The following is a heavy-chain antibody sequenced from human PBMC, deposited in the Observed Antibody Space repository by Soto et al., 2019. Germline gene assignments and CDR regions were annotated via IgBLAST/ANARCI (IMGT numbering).Heavy chain of an antibody. CDR1: GYPLTSYY. CDR3: AREQDIVVVPDATIRYYYYGMDV. Sequence: XSVKVANQASGYPLTSYYMHWVRQAPGQGLEWMGIINPSGGSTSYAQKFQGRVTMTRDTSTSTVYMELSSLRSEDTAVYYCAREQDIVVVPDATIRYYYYGMDVWGQRTTVTVSS. V-gene: IGHV1-46*01. CDR2: INPSGGST. J-gene: IGHJ6*02. D-gene: IGHD2-2*01.